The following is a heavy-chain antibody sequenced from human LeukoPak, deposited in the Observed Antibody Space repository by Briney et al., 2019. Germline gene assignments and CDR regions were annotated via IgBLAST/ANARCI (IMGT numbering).Heavy chain of an antibody. CDR3: ARPYCSSTSCSNWFDP. J-gene: IGHJ5*02. CDR1: GYTFTGYY. V-gene: IGHV1-2*02. D-gene: IGHD2-2*01. CDR2: INPNSGGT. Sequence: ASVKVSCKASGYTFTGYYMHWVRQPPGQGLEWMGWINPNSGGTNYAQKFQGRVTMTRDTSISTAYMELSRLRSDDTAVYYCARPYCSSTSCSNWFDPWGQGTLVTVSS.